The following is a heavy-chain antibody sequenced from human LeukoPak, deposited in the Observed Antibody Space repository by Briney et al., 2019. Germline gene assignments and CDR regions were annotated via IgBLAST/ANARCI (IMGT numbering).Heavy chain of an antibody. Sequence: GGSLILSCAASGFIFSIYAMTWVRPAPGKGLEWVSAISGRGDSTYYADSVKGRFIISRDNSKNTLYLQMNSLRAEDTAVYYCAKAGIAVPATPEYCGQGTQVTVSS. CDR2: ISGRGDST. J-gene: IGHJ4*02. CDR3: AKAGIAVPATPEY. V-gene: IGHV3-23*01. D-gene: IGHD6-19*01. CDR1: GFIFSIYA.